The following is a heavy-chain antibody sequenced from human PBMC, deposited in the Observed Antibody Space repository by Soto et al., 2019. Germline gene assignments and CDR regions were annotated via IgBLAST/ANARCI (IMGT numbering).Heavy chain of an antibody. V-gene: IGHV1-69*13. D-gene: IGHD3-22*01. CDR3: ARGGHYYDSSGYSGSYYYYGMDV. CDR2: IIPIFGTA. J-gene: IGHJ6*02. CDR1: GGTFSSYA. Sequence: SVKVSCKASGGTFSSYAISWVRQAPGQGLEWMGGIIPIFGTANYAQKFQGRVTITADESTSTAYMELSSLRSEDTAVYYCARGGHYYDSSGYSGSYYYYGMDVWGQGTTVTVSS.